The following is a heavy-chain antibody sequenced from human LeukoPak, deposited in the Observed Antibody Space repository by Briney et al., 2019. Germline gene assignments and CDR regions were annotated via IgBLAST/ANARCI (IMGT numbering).Heavy chain of an antibody. CDR3: AKYGAPGWSGYCDY. V-gene: IGHV3-23*01. CDR2: ISGNAGST. D-gene: IGHD4/OR15-4a*01. Sequence: GGSLRLSCAASGFIFSNYAMTWVRQAPGKGLERFSSISGNAGSTYYIDSVKGRFTISRDNSKNTLFLQMNSLRAEDTGMYYCAKYGAPGWSGYCDYWGQGTLVTVSS. CDR1: GFIFSNYA. J-gene: IGHJ4*02.